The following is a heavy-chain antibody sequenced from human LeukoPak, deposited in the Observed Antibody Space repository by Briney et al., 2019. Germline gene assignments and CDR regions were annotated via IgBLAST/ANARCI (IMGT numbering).Heavy chain of an antibody. CDR3: ATHCGGDCHRAFDI. Sequence: MAGGSLRLSCAASGFAFSSYSMNWVRQAPGKGLEWVSSISSSSSYIYYADSVKGRFTISRDNAKNSLYLQMNTLRAEDTAVYYCATHCGGDCHRAFDIWGQGTMVTVSS. V-gene: IGHV3-21*01. CDR2: ISSSSSYI. D-gene: IGHD2-21*02. CDR1: GFAFSSYS. J-gene: IGHJ3*02.